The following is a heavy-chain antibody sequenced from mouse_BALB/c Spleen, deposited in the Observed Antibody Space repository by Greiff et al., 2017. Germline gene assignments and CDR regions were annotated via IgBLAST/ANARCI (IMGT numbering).Heavy chain of an antibody. CDR1: GFSLTSYG. CDR3: ARGEVRRYYAMDY. V-gene: IGHV2-2*02. J-gene: IGHJ4*01. CDR2: IWSGGST. Sequence: VQGVESGPGLVQPSQSLSITCTVSGFSLTSYGVHWVRQSPGKGLEWLGVIWSGGSTDYNAAFISRLSISKDNSKSQVFFKMNSLQANDTAIYYCARGEVRRYYAMDYWGQGTSVTVSS. D-gene: IGHD2-14*01.